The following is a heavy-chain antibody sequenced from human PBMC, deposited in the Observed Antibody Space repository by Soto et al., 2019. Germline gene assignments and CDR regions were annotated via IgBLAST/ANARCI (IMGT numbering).Heavy chain of an antibody. CDR3: TKAGLYSGSAGRIDH. D-gene: IGHD3-10*01. Sequence: QVQLQEWGPELVKPSETLSLTCNVSGGSISGNYWSWIRQPPGKGLEWIGYIYYSGATKYNPSLECRVTILVDNTSTQFSLMLTSVAPADTARYYCTKAGLYSGSAGRIDHWGPGILVSVSS. CDR1: GGSISGNY. V-gene: IGHV4-59*01. CDR2: IYYSGAT. J-gene: IGHJ4*02.